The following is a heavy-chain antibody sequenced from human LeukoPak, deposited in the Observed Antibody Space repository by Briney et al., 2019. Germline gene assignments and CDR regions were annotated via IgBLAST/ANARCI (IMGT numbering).Heavy chain of an antibody. CDR1: GFTFSSYG. J-gene: IGHJ4*02. CDR2: IRYDGSNT. CDR3: AKDRPTRRYCSGGTCYSRYFDY. Sequence: QSGGSLRLSCAASGFTFSSYGMHWVRQAPGKGLEWVAFIRYDGSNTYYADSVKGRFTISRDNSKNTLYLQMNSLRAEDTAVYYCAKDRPTRRYCSGGTCYSRYFDYWGQGTLVTVSS. V-gene: IGHV3-30*02. D-gene: IGHD2-15*01.